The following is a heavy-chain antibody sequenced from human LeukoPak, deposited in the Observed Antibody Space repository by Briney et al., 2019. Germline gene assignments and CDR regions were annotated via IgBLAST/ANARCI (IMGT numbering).Heavy chain of an antibody. CDR1: GGTFSSYA. CDR2: IIPIFGTA. CDR3: AKTRDGYNSYYYYYGMDV. J-gene: IGHJ6*02. D-gene: IGHD5-24*01. Sequence: ASVKVSCKASGGTFSSYAISWVRQAPGQGLEWTGGIIPIFGTANYAQKFQGRVTITADESTSTAYMELSSLRSEDTAVYYCAKTRDGYNSYYYYYGMDVWGQGTTVTVSS. V-gene: IGHV1-69*13.